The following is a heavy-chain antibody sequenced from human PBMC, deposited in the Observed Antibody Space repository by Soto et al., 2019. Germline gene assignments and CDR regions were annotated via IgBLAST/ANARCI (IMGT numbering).Heavy chain of an antibody. D-gene: IGHD3-9*01. J-gene: IGHJ5*02. V-gene: IGHV2-5*02. CDR1: GFSLTTSGVG. CDR3: ALSPYDVLTGYLSWSWFDP. Sequence: SGPTLVNPTQTLTLTCTFSGFSLTTSGVGVGWIRQPPGKALEWLALIYWDDDKRYSPSLKTRLTITKDTSKNQVVLIMTNMDPVDTATYYCALSPYDVLTGYLSWSWFDPWGQGTLVTVSS. CDR2: IYWDDDK.